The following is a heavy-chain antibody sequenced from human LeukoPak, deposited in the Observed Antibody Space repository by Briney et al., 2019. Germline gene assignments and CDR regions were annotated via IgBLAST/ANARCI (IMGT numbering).Heavy chain of an antibody. V-gene: IGHV3-23*01. Sequence: GGSLRLSCAASGFTFNIYWIHWVRQGPGKGLEWVSAISVSGNTYHADSVKGRFTISRDSYKNTLYLQMNSLRAEDAAVYYCAKAPVTTCSGAYCYPFDYWGQGTLVTVSS. J-gene: IGHJ4*02. CDR2: ISVSGNT. CDR1: GFTFNIYW. CDR3: AKAPVTTCSGAYCYPFDY. D-gene: IGHD2-15*01.